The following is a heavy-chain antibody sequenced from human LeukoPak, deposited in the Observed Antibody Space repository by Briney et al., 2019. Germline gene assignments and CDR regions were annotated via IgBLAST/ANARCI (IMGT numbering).Heavy chain of an antibody. V-gene: IGHV3-23*01. CDR3: AREGRVAASGFDY. Sequence: PGGSLRLSCAASGFTFSSYAMNWVRQAPGKGLQWVSAISGSGGSTYYADSVKGRFTISRDNAKNSLYLQMTNLRAEDTAVYYCAREGRVAASGFDYWGQGTLVTVSS. CDR2: ISGSGGST. J-gene: IGHJ4*02. D-gene: IGHD6-13*01. CDR1: GFTFSSYA.